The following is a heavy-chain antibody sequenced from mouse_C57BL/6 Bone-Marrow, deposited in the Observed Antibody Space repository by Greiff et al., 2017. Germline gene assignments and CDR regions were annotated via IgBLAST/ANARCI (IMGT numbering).Heavy chain of an antibody. CDR2: IYPGDGDT. V-gene: IGHV1-82*01. D-gene: IGHD2-1*01. Sequence: VQLQQSGPELVKPGASVKISCKASGYAFSSSWMNWVKQRPGKGLEWIGRIYPGDGDTNYNGKFKGKATLTADKSSSTAYMQLSSLTSEDSAVYFCANYGNYDFDYWGQGTTLTVSS. CDR1: GYAFSSSW. J-gene: IGHJ2*01. CDR3: ANYGNYDFDY.